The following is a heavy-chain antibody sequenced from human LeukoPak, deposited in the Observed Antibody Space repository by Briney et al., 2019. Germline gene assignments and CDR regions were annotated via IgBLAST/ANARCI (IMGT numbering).Heavy chain of an antibody. CDR1: GGSISSYY. Sequence: SETLSLTCTVSGGSISSYYWSWIRRPPGKGLEWIGYIYYSGSTNYNPSLKSRVTISVDTSKNQFSLKLSSVTAADTAVYYCARAPSSGWYGGAYYFDYWGQGTLVTVSS. CDR3: ARAPSSGWYGGAYYFDY. CDR2: IYYSGST. J-gene: IGHJ4*02. V-gene: IGHV4-59*01. D-gene: IGHD6-19*01.